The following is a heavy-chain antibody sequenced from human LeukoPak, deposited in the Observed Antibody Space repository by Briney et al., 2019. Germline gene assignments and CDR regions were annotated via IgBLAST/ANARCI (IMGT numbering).Heavy chain of an antibody. CDR3: ARNYYDSSFIYYYYYMDV. CDR1: GGSISSSSYY. CDR2: IYYSGST. J-gene: IGHJ6*03. V-gene: IGHV4-61*05. D-gene: IGHD3-22*01. Sequence: SETLSLTCTVSGGSISSSSYYWGWIRQPPGKGLEWIGYIYYSGSTNYDPSLKSRVTISVDTSKNQFSLKLSSVTAADTAVYYCARNYYDSSFIYYYYYMDVWGKGTTVTVSS.